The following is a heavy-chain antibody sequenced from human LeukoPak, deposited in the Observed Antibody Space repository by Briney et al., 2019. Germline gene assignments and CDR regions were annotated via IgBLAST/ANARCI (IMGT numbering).Heavy chain of an antibody. CDR2: ISYDGSNK. CDR3: AKDRYYYDSSGYVDY. CDR1: GFTFSSYG. V-gene: IGHV3-30*18. Sequence: PGGSLRLSCAASGFTFSSYGMHWVRQAPGKGLEWVAVISYDGSNKYYADSVKGRFTISRDNSKNTLYLQMNSLRAEDTAVYYCAKDRYYYDSSGYVDYWGQGTLVTVSS. J-gene: IGHJ4*02. D-gene: IGHD3-22*01.